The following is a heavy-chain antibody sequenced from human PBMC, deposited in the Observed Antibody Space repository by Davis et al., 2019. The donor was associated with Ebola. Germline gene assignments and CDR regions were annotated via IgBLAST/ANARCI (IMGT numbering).Heavy chain of an antibody. CDR1: GGSISSYY. CDR2: IYHSGST. CDR3: ARAQFPTTSDH. V-gene: IGHV4-4*09. Sequence: MPSETLSLTCTVSGGSISSYYWSWIRQPPGKGLEWIGYIYHSGSTYYNPSLKSRVTISVDTSKNQFSLKLSSVTAADTAVYYCARAQFPTTSDHWGQGTLVTVSS. D-gene: IGHD1-1*01. J-gene: IGHJ4*02.